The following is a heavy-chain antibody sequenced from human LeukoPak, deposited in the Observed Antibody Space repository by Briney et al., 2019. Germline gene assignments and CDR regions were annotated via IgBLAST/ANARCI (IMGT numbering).Heavy chain of an antibody. Sequence: GGSLRLSCAASGLPFSTYDMHWVRQAPDKGLQWVAVISSDGYRTDYPDSVRGRFTISRDNFKNTVDLQMISVTAEDTAMYFCAKGLGTGSVLARPLHYWGQGTLVTVSS. CDR2: ISSDGYRT. CDR3: AKGLGTGSVLARPLHY. J-gene: IGHJ4*02. D-gene: IGHD3-10*01. V-gene: IGHV3-30*18. CDR1: GLPFSTYD.